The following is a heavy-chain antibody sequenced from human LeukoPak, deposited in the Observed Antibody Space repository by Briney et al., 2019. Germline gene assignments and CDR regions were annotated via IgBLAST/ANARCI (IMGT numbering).Heavy chain of an antibody. J-gene: IGHJ4*02. CDR3: ARDGGGDSGGDYYRNHYFDY. CDR2: ISGSGGST. CDR1: GFTFSSYA. Sequence: PGGSLRLSCAASGFTFSSYAMSWVRQAPGKGLEWVSAISGSGGSTYYTDSVKGRFTISRDNSKNTLYLQMNSLRAEDTAVYYCARDGGGDSGGDYYRNHYFDYWGQGTLVTVSS. D-gene: IGHD3-22*01. V-gene: IGHV3-23*01.